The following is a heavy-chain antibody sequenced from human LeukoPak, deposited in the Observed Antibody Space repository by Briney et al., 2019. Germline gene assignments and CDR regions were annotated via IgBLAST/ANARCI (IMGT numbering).Heavy chain of an antibody. CDR3: AKIEARYSYGYYFDY. CDR1: GFTFSSYA. J-gene: IGHJ4*02. Sequence: PGGSLRLSCAVSGFTFSSYAMSWVRQAPGKGLEWVSAISGSGGSTYYADSVKGRFTISRDNSKNTLYLQMNSLRAEDTAVYYCAKIEARYSYGYYFDYWGQGTLVTVSS. V-gene: IGHV3-23*01. CDR2: ISGSGGST. D-gene: IGHD5-18*01.